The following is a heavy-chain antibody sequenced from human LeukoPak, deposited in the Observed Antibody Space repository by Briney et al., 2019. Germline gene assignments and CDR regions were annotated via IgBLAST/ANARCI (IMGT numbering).Heavy chain of an antibody. V-gene: IGHV3-23*01. CDR3: AKDRLSGYHDY. CDR1: GFTFSNSA. Sequence: GGSLRLSCAASGFTFSNSAMSWVRQAPGKGLDWVSGISGSGGSTYYADSVKGRFTISRDNSKSTLYLQMNSLRAEDTAVYYCAKDRLSGYHDYWGQGTLVTVSS. J-gene: IGHJ4*02. D-gene: IGHD3-22*01. CDR2: ISGSGGST.